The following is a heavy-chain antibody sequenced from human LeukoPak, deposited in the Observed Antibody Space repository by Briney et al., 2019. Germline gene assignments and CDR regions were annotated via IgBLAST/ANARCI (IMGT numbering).Heavy chain of an antibody. J-gene: IGHJ4*02. Sequence: PGGSLRLSCAASGFTFSSYWMSWVRQAPGKGLEWVANIKQDGSEKYYVDSVKGRFTISRDNAKNSLYLQMNSLRAEDTAVYYCARDRPRGYSYGTVVDYWGQGTLVTVSS. CDR1: GFTFSSYW. CDR3: ARDRPRGYSYGTVVDY. CDR2: IKQDGSEK. D-gene: IGHD5-18*01. V-gene: IGHV3-7*01.